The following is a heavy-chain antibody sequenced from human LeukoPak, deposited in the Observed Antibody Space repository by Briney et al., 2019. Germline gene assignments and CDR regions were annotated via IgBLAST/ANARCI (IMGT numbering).Heavy chain of an antibody. J-gene: IGHJ4*02. CDR2: ISSSSGYI. CDR3: ARAGWGDAAVAGYHDY. V-gene: IGHV3-21*01. CDR1: GFTFSAYS. D-gene: IGHD6-19*01. Sequence: GGSLRLSCAASGFTFSAYSMNWVRQPPGKGLQWVSSISSSSGYISYVDSVKGRFTISRDNAKNSLYLQMHSLRVEDTAVYYCARAGWGDAAVAGYHDYWGQGTLVTVSS.